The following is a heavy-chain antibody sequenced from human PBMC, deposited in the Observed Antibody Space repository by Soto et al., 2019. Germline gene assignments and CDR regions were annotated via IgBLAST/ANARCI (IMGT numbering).Heavy chain of an antibody. D-gene: IGHD2-2*01. CDR2: ISGSGGST. Sequence: PGGSLRLSCAASGFTFSSYAMSWVRQAPGKGLEWVSAISGSGGSTYYADSVKGRLTISRDNSKNTLYLQMNSLRAEDTAVYYCAKEAPRDIVVVPAATYFDYWGQGTLVTVSS. CDR3: AKEAPRDIVVVPAATYFDY. V-gene: IGHV3-23*01. J-gene: IGHJ4*02. CDR1: GFTFSSYA.